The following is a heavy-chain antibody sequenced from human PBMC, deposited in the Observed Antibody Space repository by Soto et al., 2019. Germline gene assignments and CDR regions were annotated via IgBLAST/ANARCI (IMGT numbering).Heavy chain of an antibody. J-gene: IGHJ4*02. CDR1: GASIDRSNYY. D-gene: IGHD3-22*01. CDR2: TYYNGNA. Sequence: SETLSLTCTVSGASIDRSNYYWDWIRQPPGKGLEWIGTTYYNGNAYYNPSLKSRVTMSVDTSKNQFSLKLISVTAADTAVYYCARHFVAVVIKGWGFWGQGTLVTVSS. CDR3: ARHFVAVVIKGWGF. V-gene: IGHV4-39*01.